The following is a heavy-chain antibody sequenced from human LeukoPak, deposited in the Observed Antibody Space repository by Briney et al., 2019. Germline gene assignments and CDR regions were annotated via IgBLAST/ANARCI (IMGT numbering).Heavy chain of an antibody. Sequence: GGSLRLSCAASGLTVSSNYMSWVRQAPGKGLEWVSGINSGGSTPYTDSVKGRFTISRDNSKNTLYLQMNSLRAEDTAVYYCARTWGYRFDPWGQGTLVTVSS. D-gene: IGHD3-16*01. CDR1: GLTVSSNY. CDR2: INSGGST. J-gene: IGHJ5*02. V-gene: IGHV3-53*01. CDR3: ARTWGYRFDP.